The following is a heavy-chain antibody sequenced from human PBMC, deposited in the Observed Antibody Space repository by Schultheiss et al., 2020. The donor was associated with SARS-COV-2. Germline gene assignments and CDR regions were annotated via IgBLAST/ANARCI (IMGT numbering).Heavy chain of an antibody. V-gene: IGHV3-23*01. J-gene: IGHJ5*02. CDR3: ARERVGGYCSSTSCRYGSWFDP. CDR1: GFTFSSYA. Sequence: GGSLRLSCAASGFTFSSYAMSWVRQAPGKGLEWVSAISASAFSTYYADSMKGRFTVSRDNAKNSLYLQMNSLRAEDTAVYYCARERVGGYCSSTSCRYGSWFDPWGQGTLVTVSS. CDR2: ISASAFST. D-gene: IGHD2-2*01.